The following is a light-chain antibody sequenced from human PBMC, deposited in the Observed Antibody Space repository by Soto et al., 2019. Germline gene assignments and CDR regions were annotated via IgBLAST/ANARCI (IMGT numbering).Light chain of an antibody. CDR3: SSFTSSSTYV. Sequence: QSALTQPASVSGSPGQSIAISCTGTSSDVDGYNYVSWYQQYPGKVPKLIMYDVSNRPSGVANRFSGSKSGNTASLTIAGLQAEDGADYYCSSFTSSSTYVFGSGTKLTVL. V-gene: IGLV2-14*01. CDR2: DVS. J-gene: IGLJ1*01. CDR1: SSDVDGYNY.